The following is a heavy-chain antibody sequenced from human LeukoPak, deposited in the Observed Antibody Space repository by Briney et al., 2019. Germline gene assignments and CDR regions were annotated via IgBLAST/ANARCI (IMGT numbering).Heavy chain of an antibody. CDR2: IYTSGST. CDR1: GGSISSYY. J-gene: IGHJ6*03. V-gene: IGHV4-4*07. Sequence: SETLSLTCTVSGGSISSYYWSWIRQPAGKGLEWIGRIYTSGSTNYNPSLKSRVTISVDKSKNQFSLKLSSVTAADTAVYYCASWGAATPPGGRYYYYYYMDVWGKGTTVTVS. CDR3: ASWGAATPPGGRYYYYYYMDV. D-gene: IGHD2-15*01.